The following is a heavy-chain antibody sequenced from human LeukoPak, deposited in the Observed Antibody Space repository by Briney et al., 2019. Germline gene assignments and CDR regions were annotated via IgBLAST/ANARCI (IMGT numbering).Heavy chain of an antibody. CDR3: AHSAYDSRGYYYFDY. D-gene: IGHD3-22*01. Sequence: SGPTLVKPTQTLTLTCTFSGFPLSTSGVAVGWIRQPPGKALEWLSLIYWNDDKRYSPSLKSRLTITKDTSKNQVVLTMTSMDPVDTATYYCAHSAYDSRGYYYFDYWGQGTLVTVSS. V-gene: IGHV2-5*01. J-gene: IGHJ4*02. CDR2: IYWNDDK. CDR1: GFPLSTSGVA.